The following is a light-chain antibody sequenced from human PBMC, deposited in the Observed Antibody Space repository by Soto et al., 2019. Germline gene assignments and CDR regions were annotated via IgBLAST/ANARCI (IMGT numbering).Light chain of an antibody. V-gene: IGLV1-40*01. CDR2: GNS. CDR3: QSYDSSLNWV. Sequence: QSVLTQPPSVSGAPGQRVTISCTGSSSNIGAGYDVHWYQQLPGTAPKLLFYGNSNRPSGVPDRFSGSKSGTSASLAITGLQAEDEADYYCQSYDSSLNWVFGGGTKLTVL. CDR1: SSNIGAGYD. J-gene: IGLJ3*02.